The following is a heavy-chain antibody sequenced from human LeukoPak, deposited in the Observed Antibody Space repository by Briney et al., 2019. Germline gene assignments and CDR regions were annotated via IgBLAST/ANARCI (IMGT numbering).Heavy chain of an antibody. D-gene: IGHD6-19*01. CDR3: AREAVATARPFDY. Sequence: GGSLRLSCAASGFTFSSYGMHWVRQAPGKGLEWVAVIWYDGSNKYYADSVKGRFTISRDNSKNTLYPQMNSLRAEDTAVYYCAREAVATARPFDYWGQGTLVTVSS. CDR2: IWYDGSNK. CDR1: GFTFSSYG. J-gene: IGHJ4*02. V-gene: IGHV3-33*01.